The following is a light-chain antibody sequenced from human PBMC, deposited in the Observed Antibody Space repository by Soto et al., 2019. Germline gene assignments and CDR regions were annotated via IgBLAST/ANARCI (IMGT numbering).Light chain of an antibody. CDR2: DAS. Sequence: EIVMTQSPDTLSVSPGERATLSCRASQSVSSNLAWYQQKPGQAPRLLIYDASTRAPGFPARFSGSGSGTEFTLTISSLQSEDFAVYYCQQYESSPRTFGQGTKVDIK. CDR3: QQYESSPRT. J-gene: IGKJ1*01. V-gene: IGKV3-15*01. CDR1: QSVSSN.